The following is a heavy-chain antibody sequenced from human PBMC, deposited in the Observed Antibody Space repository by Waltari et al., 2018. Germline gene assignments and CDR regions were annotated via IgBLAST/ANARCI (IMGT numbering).Heavy chain of an antibody. V-gene: IGHV3-74*01. CDR1: GFTFTRYW. Sequence: EVQLVESGGGLVQPGGSMRLSCAASGFTFTRYWMHWVRQGPRKGLVWVSRLNNDGSSTTYADSVKGRFTISRDNAKNTLYLQMNSLRAEDTAAYYCARGFSRMNFFDNWGQGTLVTVSS. D-gene: IGHD3-3*01. J-gene: IGHJ4*02. CDR3: ARGFSRMNFFDN. CDR2: LNNDGSST.